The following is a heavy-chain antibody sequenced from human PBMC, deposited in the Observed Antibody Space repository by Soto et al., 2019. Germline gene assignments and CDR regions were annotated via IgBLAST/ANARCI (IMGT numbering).Heavy chain of an antibody. CDR3: ARYDHTGYYGFDG. D-gene: IGHD1-1*01. CDR1: GGSIISGGSY. Sequence: QVQLQESGPGLVKPSQTVSLTCSVSGGSIISGGSYWNWIRQRPGKGLAWIGYIYDSENTYNNPSLKGRVFLSIDTSKNQFSLKLTSVTAADTAVYYCARYDHTGYYGFDGWGQGTTVTVS. V-gene: IGHV4-31*03. J-gene: IGHJ6*02. CDR2: IYDSENT.